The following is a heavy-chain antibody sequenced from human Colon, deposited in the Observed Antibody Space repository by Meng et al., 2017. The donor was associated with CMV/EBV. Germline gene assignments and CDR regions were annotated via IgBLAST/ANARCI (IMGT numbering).Heavy chain of an antibody. CDR3: ARDNMGSLDY. Sequence: SETLSLTCSVSGGSISGYQWAWVRQAPGKGLEWIGHSTGSATYNPSLKSRVTISVDASKKQFSLNLNFVTAADTALYFCARDNMGSLDYWGQGALVT. V-gene: IGHV4-59*01. J-gene: IGHJ4*02. CDR1: GGSISGYQ. CDR2: HSTGSA. D-gene: IGHD1-26*01.